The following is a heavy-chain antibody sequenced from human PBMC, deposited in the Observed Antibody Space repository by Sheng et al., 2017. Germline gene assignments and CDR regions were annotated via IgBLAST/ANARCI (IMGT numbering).Heavy chain of an antibody. J-gene: IGHJ3*02. D-gene: IGHD3-22*01. Sequence: QVQLQESGPGLVKPSETLSLTCAVSGYSISSGYYWGWIRQPPGKGLEWIGSIYHSGSTYYNPSLKSRVTISVDTSKNQFSLKLSSVTAADTAVYYCAREYYDSSGYFSAFDIWGQGTMVTVSS. V-gene: IGHV4-38-2*02. CDR2: IYHSGST. CDR1: GYSISSGYY. CDR3: AREYYDSSGYFSAFDI.